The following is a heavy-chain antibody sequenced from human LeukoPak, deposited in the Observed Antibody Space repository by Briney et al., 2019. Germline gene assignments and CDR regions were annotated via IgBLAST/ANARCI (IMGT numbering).Heavy chain of an antibody. V-gene: IGHV3-21*01. CDR2: ISSSSSYI. CDR3: ARAPGYCSGGSCEIYYYYMDV. J-gene: IGHJ6*03. D-gene: IGHD2-15*01. Sequence: GGSLRLSCAASGFTFSSYSMNWFRQAPGKGLEWVSSISSSSSYIYYADSLKGRFTISRDNAKNSLYLQMNSLRAEDTAVYYCARAPGYCSGGSCEIYYYYMDVWGKGTTVTVSS. CDR1: GFTFSSYS.